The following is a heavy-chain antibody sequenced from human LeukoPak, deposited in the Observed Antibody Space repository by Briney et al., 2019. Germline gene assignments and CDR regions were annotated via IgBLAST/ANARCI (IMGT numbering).Heavy chain of an antibody. CDR3: ARIAIEWFDP. CDR2: IHYSGST. D-gene: IGHD2-21*01. CDR1: GGSISSTTYY. V-gene: IGHV4-39*02. Sequence: SETLSLTCIVSGGSISSTTYYWGWVRQPPGRGLEWGGSIHYSGSTYDNPSLKSRVTISVDTSKNHFSLKLGSVTAADTAVYYCARIAIEWFDPWGQGTLVTVSS. J-gene: IGHJ5*02.